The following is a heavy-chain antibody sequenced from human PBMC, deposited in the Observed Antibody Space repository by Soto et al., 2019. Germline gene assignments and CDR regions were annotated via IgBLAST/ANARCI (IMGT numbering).Heavy chain of an antibody. CDR3: ARTRATPASRNLDY. CDR1: GHNFTPYW. Sequence: PGESLKISCNGSGHNFTPYWSAWVRQMPGKGLEWMGTIHPDDSDTRYSPSFRGQVTLSADKSISPAYIAWDSLKTSDTAMYYCARTRATPASRNLDYWGQGTLVTVSS. CDR2: IHPDDSDT. D-gene: IGHD1-1*01. J-gene: IGHJ4*02. V-gene: IGHV5-51*01.